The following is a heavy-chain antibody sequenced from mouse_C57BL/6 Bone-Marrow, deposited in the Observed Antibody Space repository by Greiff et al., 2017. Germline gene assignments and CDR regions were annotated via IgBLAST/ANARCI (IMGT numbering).Heavy chain of an antibody. D-gene: IGHD2-5*01. CDR3: ANDSNTPWYFND. Sequence: ESGPGFVKPSQSLSLTCSVTGFSITSGYYWNWIRQFPGNKLEWMGYISYDGSNNYNPSLKNRISIARDTSKNQFFLKLNSETTEDTATYCSANDSNTPWYFNDWGTGTTVTVSS. V-gene: IGHV3-6*01. J-gene: IGHJ1*03. CDR1: GFSITSGYY. CDR2: ISYDGSN.